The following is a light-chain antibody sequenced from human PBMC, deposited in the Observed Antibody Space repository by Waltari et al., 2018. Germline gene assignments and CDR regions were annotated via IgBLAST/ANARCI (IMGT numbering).Light chain of an antibody. CDR3: QQYNSYPWT. CDR1: QSISIW. V-gene: IGKV1-5*03. Sequence: DIQMTQSPSTLSASVGDRVTITCWASQSISIWLAWYQQKPGKAPNLLIYQASSLESGVPSRFSGSGSGTEFTLSISSLQPEDFATYYCQQYNSYPWTFGQGTKVEIK. J-gene: IGKJ1*01. CDR2: QAS.